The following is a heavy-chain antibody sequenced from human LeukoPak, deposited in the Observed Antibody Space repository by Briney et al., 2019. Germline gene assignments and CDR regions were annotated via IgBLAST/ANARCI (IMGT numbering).Heavy chain of an antibody. CDR1: GDSISYESYY. CDR2: IYRGRT. V-gene: IGHV4-30-2*01. CDR3: ARDGVGWGDPIDY. D-gene: IGHD2-21*02. J-gene: IGHJ4*02. Sequence: PSETLSLTCAVSGDSISYESYYWNWIRQAPGKGPEWIGNIYRGRTRVNPSYTSRVTISVDTSKNQFSLKLSSVTAADTAVYYCARDGVGWGDPIDYWGQGTLVTVSS.